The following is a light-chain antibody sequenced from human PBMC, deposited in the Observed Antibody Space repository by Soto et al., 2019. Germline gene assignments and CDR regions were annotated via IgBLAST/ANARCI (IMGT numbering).Light chain of an antibody. CDR3: QKYNNAPWT. Sequence: DTQMTQSPSSLSASVGDRVTITCRASQAIGSYLAWYQQKPGKVPKLLIYAASTSQSAVPSRFSGSGSGTEFTLTISSLQPEDVATYYCQKYNNAPWTFGQGTKVEIK. CDR2: AAS. J-gene: IGKJ1*01. CDR1: QAIGSY. V-gene: IGKV1-27*01.